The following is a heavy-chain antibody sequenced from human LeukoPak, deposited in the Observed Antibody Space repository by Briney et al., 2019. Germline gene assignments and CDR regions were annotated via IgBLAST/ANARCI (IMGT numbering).Heavy chain of an antibody. CDR2: VNPGTHNT. J-gene: IGHJ4*02. CDR1: GYTFADFD. D-gene: IGHD2/OR15-2a*01. Sequence: GASVTVSCKASGYTFADFDINWVRQVSGQGLEWMGRVNPGTHNTDYAQKFEGRVTMTADTSRSTVYMELSRLTSKDAAVYYCARNMAFDYWGQGSLVTVSS. CDR3: ARNMAFDY. V-gene: IGHV1-8*01.